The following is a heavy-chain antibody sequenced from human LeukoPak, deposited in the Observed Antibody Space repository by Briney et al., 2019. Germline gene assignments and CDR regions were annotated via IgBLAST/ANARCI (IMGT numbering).Heavy chain of an antibody. CDR1: GFTVSSKY. CDR2: IWYDGSNK. V-gene: IGHV3-33*08. J-gene: IGHJ4*02. D-gene: IGHD6-19*01. CDR3: ARDPGVRWLVGFDY. Sequence: GGSLRLSCAASGFTVSSKYMSWVRQAPGKGLEWVADIWYDGSNKYYEDSVKGRFTISRDNSKNTLYLQMNSLRAEDTAVYYCARDPGVRWLVGFDYWGQGTLVTVSS.